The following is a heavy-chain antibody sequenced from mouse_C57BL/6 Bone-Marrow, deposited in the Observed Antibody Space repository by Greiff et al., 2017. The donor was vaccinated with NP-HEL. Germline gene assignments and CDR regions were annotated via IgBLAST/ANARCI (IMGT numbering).Heavy chain of an antibody. CDR2: IDPETGGT. D-gene: IGHD2-3*01. J-gene: IGHJ2*01. CDR1: GYTFTDYE. CDR3: TRGGDGYYENYDD. V-gene: IGHV1-15*01. Sequence: QVQLQQSGAELVRPGASVTLSCKASGYTFTDYEMHWVKQTPVHGLEWIGAIDPETGGTAYNQKFKGKAILTADKSSSTAYMELRSLTSEDSAVYYCTRGGDGYYENYDDWGKGTTLTVSS.